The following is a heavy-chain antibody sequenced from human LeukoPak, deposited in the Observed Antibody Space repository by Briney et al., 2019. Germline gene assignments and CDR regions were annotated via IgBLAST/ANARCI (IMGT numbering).Heavy chain of an antibody. V-gene: IGHV4-38-2*02. D-gene: IGHD3-10*01. CDR1: GYSISSGYY. J-gene: IGHJ6*03. CDR3: ARRFGRKFGERFYYYHYMDV. Sequence: SETLSLTCTVSGYSISSGYYWSWIRQPPGKGLEWIGEINHSGSTNYNPSLKSRVTISVDTSKNQFSLRLTSVTAADTAVYYCARRFGRKFGERFYYYHYMDVWGKGTTVTISS. CDR2: INHSGST.